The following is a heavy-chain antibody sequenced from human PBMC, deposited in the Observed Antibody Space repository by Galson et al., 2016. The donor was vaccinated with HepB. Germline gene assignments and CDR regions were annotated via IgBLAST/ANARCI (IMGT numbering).Heavy chain of an antibody. CDR3: AKDYCSGARCYSTPES. V-gene: IGHV3-43D*03. CDR1: GFTFEDYA. D-gene: IGHD2-15*01. J-gene: IGHJ4*02. CDR2: ISWDGGVT. Sequence: SLRLSCAVSGFTFEDYAMLWVRQAPGQGLEWVALISWDGGVTRYGDFVKGRFTVSRDNRQNFLHLEMNSLKTDDTGVYYCAKDYCSGARCYSTPESWGRGPLVTVSS.